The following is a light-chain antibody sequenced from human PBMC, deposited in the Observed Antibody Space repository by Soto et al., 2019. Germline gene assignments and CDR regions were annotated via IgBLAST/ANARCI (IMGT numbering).Light chain of an antibody. CDR1: SSNIGSNY. Sequence: QSVLTQPPSASGTPGQRVTISCSGSSSNIGSNYVYWYQQLPGTAPKLLIYRNNQRPLGVPDLFSGSKFGTSASLAISGFRSEDEADYYCAAWDDSLSVYYVFGTGTKVTVL. CDR2: RNN. CDR3: AAWDDSLSVYYV. J-gene: IGLJ1*01. V-gene: IGLV1-47*01.